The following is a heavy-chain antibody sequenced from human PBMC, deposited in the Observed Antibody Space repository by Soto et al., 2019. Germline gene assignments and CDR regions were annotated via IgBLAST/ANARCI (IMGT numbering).Heavy chain of an antibody. V-gene: IGHV1-69*13. Sequence: SVKVSCKASGGTFSSYAISWVRQAPGQGLEWMGGIIPIFGTANYAQKFQGRVTITADESTSTAYMELSSLRSEDTAVYYCARDGWGSGYFSGGSCYSKDNRGYYYYGMDVWGQGTTVTVSS. CDR2: IIPIFGTA. CDR3: ARDGWGSGYFSGGSCYSKDNRGYYYYGMDV. D-gene: IGHD2-15*01. CDR1: GGTFSSYA. J-gene: IGHJ6*02.